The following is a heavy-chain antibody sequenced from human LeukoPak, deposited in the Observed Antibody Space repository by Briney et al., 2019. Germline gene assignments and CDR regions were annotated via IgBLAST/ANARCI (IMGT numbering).Heavy chain of an antibody. Sequence: KSSETLSLTCAVYGGSLSGYYWSWIRQPPGKGLEWIGEINHSGSTNYNPSLKSRVTILVDTSKNQFSLKLSSVTAADTAVYYCARGGRVVPAAILGWGQGTLVTVSS. V-gene: IGHV4-34*01. CDR3: ARGGRVVPAAILG. D-gene: IGHD2-2*02. J-gene: IGHJ4*02. CDR2: INHSGST. CDR1: GGSLSGYY.